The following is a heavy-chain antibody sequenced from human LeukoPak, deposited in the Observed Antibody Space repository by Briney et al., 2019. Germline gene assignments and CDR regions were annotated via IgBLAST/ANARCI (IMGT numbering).Heavy chain of an antibody. Sequence: KPSETLSLTCTVSGGSINSYNWNWLRQPPGKGLEWIGYISYNGSPDYNPSFKSRVTMSVDTSQGQFSLRLSSVTAADTAVYYCARFRGTSSWHQEVFDYWGQGAPVTVSS. D-gene: IGHD2-15*01. V-gene: IGHV4-59*08. J-gene: IGHJ4*02. CDR3: ARFRGTSSWHQEVFDY. CDR1: GGSINSYN. CDR2: ISYNGSP.